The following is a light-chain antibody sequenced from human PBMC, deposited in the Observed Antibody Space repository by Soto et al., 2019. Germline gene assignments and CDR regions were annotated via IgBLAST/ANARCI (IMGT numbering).Light chain of an antibody. CDR1: SSNIGNTA. Sequence: QSVLTQPPSVSEAPRQRVTISCSGSSSNIGNTAVNWYQQLPGKAPKLLIFYDDLLPSGVSDRFSGSKSGTSASLAISWLQSEEEADYYCATWDDSLNGVVFGGGTKLTVL. V-gene: IGLV1-36*01. J-gene: IGLJ2*01. CDR2: YDD. CDR3: ATWDDSLNGVV.